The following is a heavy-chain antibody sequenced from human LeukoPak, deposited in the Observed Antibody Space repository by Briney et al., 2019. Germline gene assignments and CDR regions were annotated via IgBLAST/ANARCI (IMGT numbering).Heavy chain of an antibody. CDR3: AKRGIVIRGILVIGYHQEAYHYDY. CDR2: ISERGGST. Sequence: PGGSLRLSCVVSGISLSNYAMTWVRQAPGKGLELVSYISERGGSTTYADSVKGRFTISRDTSLNTLYLQMTSLRAEDTAVYFCAKRGIVIRGILVIGYHQEAYHYDYWGQGVLVAVSS. J-gene: IGHJ4*02. V-gene: IGHV3-23*01. D-gene: IGHD3-10*01. CDR1: GISLSNYA.